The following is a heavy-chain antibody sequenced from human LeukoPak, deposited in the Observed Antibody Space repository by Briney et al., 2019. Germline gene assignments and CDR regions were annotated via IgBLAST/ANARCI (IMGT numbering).Heavy chain of an antibody. J-gene: IGHJ4*02. CDR1: GFTFSSYS. V-gene: IGHV3-48*01. Sequence: PGGSLRLSCVVSGFTFSSYSMSWVRQAAGKGLEWVSYISSGSSDIYYADSVKGRFTISRDNAKNSLYLQMNSLRAEDTAVYYCARPLGKGQDYWGQGTLVTVSS. CDR3: ARPLGKGQDY. D-gene: IGHD7-27*01. CDR2: ISSGSSDI.